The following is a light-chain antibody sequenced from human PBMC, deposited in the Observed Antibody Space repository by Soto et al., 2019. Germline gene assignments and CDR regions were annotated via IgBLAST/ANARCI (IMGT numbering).Light chain of an antibody. V-gene: IGKV1-5*03. CDR3: QQYNGYWT. Sequence: DIQMTQSPSTLSASVGDRVTITCRASQSNSLAWYQQKPGKAPKLLIYEASNLKSGVPSRFSGSGSGTEYTLTISSLQPDDFASYYCQQYNGYWTFGQGTKVEIK. CDR1: QSNS. J-gene: IGKJ1*01. CDR2: EAS.